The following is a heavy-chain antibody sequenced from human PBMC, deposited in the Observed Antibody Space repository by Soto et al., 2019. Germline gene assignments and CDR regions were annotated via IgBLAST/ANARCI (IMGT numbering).Heavy chain of an antibody. D-gene: IGHD3-10*01. CDR3: ARGPYASGTYAGSDF. V-gene: IGHV3-23*01. J-gene: IGHJ4*02. CDR2: ISRVGDTI. CDR1: GFTFDDYG. Sequence: GGSLRLSCAASGFTFDDYGMSWVRQAPGKGLEWVSAISRVGDTIYYSDSVKGRFTISRDNSKNTLYLQMNSLRADDTAIYFCARGPYASGTYAGSDFWGPGTLVTVS.